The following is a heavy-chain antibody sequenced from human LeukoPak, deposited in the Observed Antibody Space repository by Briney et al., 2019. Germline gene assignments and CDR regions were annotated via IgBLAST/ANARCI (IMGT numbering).Heavy chain of an antibody. D-gene: IGHD6-6*01. CDR1: GFTVSSNY. CDR3: ARHRSSWLIDY. Sequence: GGSLRLSCAASGFTVSSNYMSWVRQAPWERLQWVSGISDSGNTYYADSVRGRFTISRDNSKNTLYLQMNSLRAEDTAVYYCARHRSSWLIDYWGQGTLVTVSS. J-gene: IGHJ4*02. CDR2: ISDSGNT. V-gene: IGHV3-66*04.